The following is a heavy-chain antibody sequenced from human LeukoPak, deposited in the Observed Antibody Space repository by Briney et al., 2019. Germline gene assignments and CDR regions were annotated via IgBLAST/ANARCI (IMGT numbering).Heavy chain of an antibody. Sequence: ASVKVSCKASGYTFTGYYIHWVRQAPGQGLEWMGWINPNSGGTNYAQKFQGRVTMTRDTSISTAYMELSRLRSDDTAVYYCARNLRTGSSWYGWFDPWGQGTLVTVSS. CDR3: ARNLRTGSSWYGWFDP. V-gene: IGHV1-2*02. J-gene: IGHJ5*02. CDR2: INPNSGGT. CDR1: GYTFTGYY. D-gene: IGHD6-13*01.